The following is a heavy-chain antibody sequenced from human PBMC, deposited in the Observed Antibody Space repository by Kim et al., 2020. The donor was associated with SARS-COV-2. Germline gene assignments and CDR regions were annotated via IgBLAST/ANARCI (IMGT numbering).Heavy chain of an antibody. D-gene: IGHD3-10*01. CDR3: ARMVPMVRGVTYVNYFDY. J-gene: IGHJ4*02. CDR1: GFSLSTSGMC. CDR2: IDWDDDK. Sequence: SGPTLVNPTQTLTLTCTFSGFSLSTSGMCVSWIRQPPGKALEWLARIDWDDDKYYSTSLKTRLTISKDTSKNQVVLTMTNMDPVDTATYYCARMVPMVRGVTYVNYFDYWGQGTLVTVSS. V-gene: IGHV2-70*11.